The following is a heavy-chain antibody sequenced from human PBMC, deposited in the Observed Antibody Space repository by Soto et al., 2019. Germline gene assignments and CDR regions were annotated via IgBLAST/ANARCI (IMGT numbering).Heavy chain of an antibody. V-gene: IGHV1-18*01. CDR2: ISPHNDRT. CDR3: ARDLYYSSGRYLDHDAFDI. D-gene: IGHD6-19*01. J-gene: IGHJ3*02. Sequence: QVQLVQSGADVKKPGASVKVSCKASGYNFTSYGISWVRQAPGQGLEWMGWISPHNDRTKYARRFQDRVTMTTETPTSTVYMELGSLRSDDTAVYYCARDLYYSSGRYLDHDAFDIWGQGTVLTVSS. CDR1: GYNFTSYG.